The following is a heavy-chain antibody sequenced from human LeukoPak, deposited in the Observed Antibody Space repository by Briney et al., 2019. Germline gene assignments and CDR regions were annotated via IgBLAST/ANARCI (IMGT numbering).Heavy chain of an antibody. V-gene: IGHV3-74*01. Sequence: GGSLRLSCAASGFTFSNYWMHWARQAPGKGLVWVSRINSDGSSTNYADSVKGRFTISRDNAKNTLYLQMNSLRAEDTAVYYCARGLSGYAGSLGYWGQGTLVTVSS. J-gene: IGHJ4*02. CDR2: INSDGSST. D-gene: IGHD2-2*01. CDR1: GFTFSNYW. CDR3: ARGLSGYAGSLGY.